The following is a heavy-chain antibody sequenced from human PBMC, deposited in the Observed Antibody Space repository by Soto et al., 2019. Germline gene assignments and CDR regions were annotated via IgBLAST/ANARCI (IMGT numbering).Heavy chain of an antibody. Sequence: EVQLLESGGGLVQPGGSLRLSCAASGFPLSTYGMSWVRQAPGKGLEWFSSITGTGGDTYYDYSVKGRFTSSRDNSNNIPYLKMNGLRACDRAGYSGAPILGHCYGWDVWGQGTTTTVS. V-gene: IGHV3-23*01. CDR3: APILGHCYGWDV. J-gene: IGHJ6*02. CDR2: ITGTGGDT. CDR1: GFPLSTYG.